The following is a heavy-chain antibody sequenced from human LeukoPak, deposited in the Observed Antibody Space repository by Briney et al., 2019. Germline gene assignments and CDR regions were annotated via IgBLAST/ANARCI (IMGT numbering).Heavy chain of an antibody. D-gene: IGHD6-19*01. J-gene: IGHJ4*02. CDR1: GYTFNGYY. CDR3: ATSSGWKSNIDY. CDR2: INPNGGGT. V-gene: IGHV1-2*02. Sequence: ASVKVSCKASGYTFNGYYIHWVRQAPGQGLEWMGWINPNGGGTNYAQKFQGRVTMTRDTSISTAYMELSRLRSDDTAVFYCATSSGWKSNIDYWGQGTLVTVSS.